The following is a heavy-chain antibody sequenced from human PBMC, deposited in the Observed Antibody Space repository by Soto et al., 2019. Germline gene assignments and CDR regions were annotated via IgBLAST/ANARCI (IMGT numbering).Heavy chain of an antibody. V-gene: IGHV1-69*01. J-gene: IGHJ4*02. CDR1: GGTFNSYA. Sequence: QVQLVQSGAEMKKPGSSVKVSCKASGGTFNSYAINWVRQAPGQGLEWMGGITPIFDTIEYAQTFQGRVTIVADESPSTTYMDLSGLTSEDTAIYYCARESVVLAAGTGTNLFDSWGRGTLVTVSS. CDR2: ITPIFDTI. D-gene: IGHD1-1*01. CDR3: ARESVVLAAGTGTNLFDS.